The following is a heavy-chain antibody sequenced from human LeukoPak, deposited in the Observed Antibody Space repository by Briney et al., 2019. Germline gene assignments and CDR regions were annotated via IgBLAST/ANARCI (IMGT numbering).Heavy chain of an antibody. CDR1: GFTFSSYW. D-gene: IGHD3-9*01. Sequence: PGGSLRLSCAASGFTFSSYWMIWVRQAPGKGLEWVANINQDGSEKYYVDSVKGRFTISRDNAKNSLYLQMNSLRAEDTAVYFCARLGGTYDILTGYHNGWYYYYMDVWGKGTTVTVSS. CDR2: INQDGSEK. CDR3: ARLGGTYDILTGYHNGWYYYYMDV. J-gene: IGHJ6*03. V-gene: IGHV3-7*01.